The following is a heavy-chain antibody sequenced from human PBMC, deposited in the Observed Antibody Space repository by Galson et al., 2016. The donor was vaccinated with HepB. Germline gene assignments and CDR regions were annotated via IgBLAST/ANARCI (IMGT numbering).Heavy chain of an antibody. CDR2: IFSGDAT. D-gene: IGHD3-22*01. CDR3: EGYSDPFDI. CDR1: GFSVGGKY. J-gene: IGHJ3*02. V-gene: IGHV3-53*01. Sequence: LRLSCAASGFSVGGKYMSWARQAPGKGLEWVSAIFSGDATYYRDSVKGRFTISRDTSKNTLYLQMNNLRAEDTAIYYCEGYSDPFDIWGQGTMVTVSS.